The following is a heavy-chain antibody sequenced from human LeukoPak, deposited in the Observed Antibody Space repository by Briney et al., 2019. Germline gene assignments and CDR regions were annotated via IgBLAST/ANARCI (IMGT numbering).Heavy chain of an antibody. J-gene: IGHJ3*02. CDR1: GGSISSGHYY. D-gene: IGHD3-16*01. CDR3: ARVLGNSAFDI. CDR2: IFYSGGT. Sequence: SSETLSLTCTVSGGSISSGHYYWTWIRQRPGRGLEWIGYIFYSGGTYYNPSLKSRITISVDTSKNQFSLKLSSVTAADTAVYYCARVLGNSAFDIWGQGTMVTVSS. V-gene: IGHV4-30-4*08.